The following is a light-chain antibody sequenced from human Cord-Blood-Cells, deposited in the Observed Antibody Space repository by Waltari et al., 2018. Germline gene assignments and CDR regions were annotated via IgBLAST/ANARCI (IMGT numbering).Light chain of an antibody. V-gene: IGLV2-14*01. J-gene: IGLJ3*02. CDR3: SSYTSSSTEV. CDR2: DVS. Sequence: QSALTQPASVSGSPGQSITISCTGTSSDVGGYNYVSWYQQHPGKAPKLMIYDVSNRPSGVSNRFYGSKSGNTASRTISGLQAEDEADYSCSSYTSSSTEVFGGGTKLTIL. CDR1: SSDVGGYNY.